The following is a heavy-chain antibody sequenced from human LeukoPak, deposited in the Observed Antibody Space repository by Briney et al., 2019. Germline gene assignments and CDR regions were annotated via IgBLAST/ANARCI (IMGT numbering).Heavy chain of an antibody. CDR1: GGSFSGYY. CDR3: ARGHYDFWSGFNWFDP. Sequence: SETLSLTCAVYGGSFSGYYWSWIRQPPGKGLEWIGYIYYSGSTNYNPSLKSRVTISVDTSKNQFSLKLSSVTAADTAVYYCARGHYDFWSGFNWFDPWGQGTLVTVSP. D-gene: IGHD3-3*01. CDR2: IYYSGST. J-gene: IGHJ5*02. V-gene: IGHV4-59*01.